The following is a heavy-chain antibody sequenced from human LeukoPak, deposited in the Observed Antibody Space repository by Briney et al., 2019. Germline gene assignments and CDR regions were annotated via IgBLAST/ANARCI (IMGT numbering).Heavy chain of an antibody. CDR1: GFTFSESW. CDR3: ARDFSGIAVAGHPGNQNWFDP. V-gene: IGHV3-7*01. J-gene: IGHJ5*02. D-gene: IGHD6-19*01. Sequence: GGSLRLSCVVSGFTFSESWMSWVRQAPGKGLGWVASLNLDGSDKYYVDSVKGRFTISRDNAKNSLYLQMDSLRAEDTAVYYCARDFSGIAVAGHPGNQNWFDPWGQGTLVTVSS. CDR2: LNLDGSDK.